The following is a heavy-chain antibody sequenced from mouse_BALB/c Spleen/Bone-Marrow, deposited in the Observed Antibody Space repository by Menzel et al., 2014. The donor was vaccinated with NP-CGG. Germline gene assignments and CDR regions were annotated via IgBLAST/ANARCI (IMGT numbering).Heavy chain of an antibody. Sequence: EVQGVESGGGLVQPGGSLRLSCATSGFTFTDYYMNWVRQPPGKALEWLGFIRNKANGYTTEYSASVKSRFTISRDNSQNIIYLQMNTRRADDSATYYCAKDKGRVFFDYWGQGTTLTVSS. CDR1: GFTFTDYY. V-gene: IGHV7-3*02. CDR2: IRNKANGYTT. CDR3: AKDKGRVFFDY. J-gene: IGHJ2*01. D-gene: IGHD3-3*01.